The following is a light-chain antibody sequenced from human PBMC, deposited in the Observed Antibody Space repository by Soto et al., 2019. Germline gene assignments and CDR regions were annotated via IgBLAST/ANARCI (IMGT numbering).Light chain of an antibody. Sequence: DIQMTQSPSSLSASVGDRVTITCRASQGISNYLAWYQQKPGKVPKLLIYAASTLQSGVPTRFSGSGAGTDFTFTISSLQPEDVATSYCEKYNNALLTFGGGTKVEIK. CDR2: AAS. V-gene: IGKV1-27*01. CDR3: EKYNNALLT. CDR1: QGISNY. J-gene: IGKJ4*01.